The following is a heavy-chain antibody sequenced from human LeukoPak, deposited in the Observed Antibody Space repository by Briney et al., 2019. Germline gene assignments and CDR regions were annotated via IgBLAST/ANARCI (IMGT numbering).Heavy chain of an antibody. D-gene: IGHD2-2*01. CDR2: ISSSSSTI. CDR1: GFNFSDYY. CDR3: ARDIVVVPAIYYYYYGMDV. J-gene: IGHJ6*02. Sequence: GGSLRLSCAASGFNFSDYYMSWIRRAPGKGLEWVSYISSSSSTIYYADSVKGRFTISRDNAKNSLYLQMNSLRAEDTAVYYCARDIVVVPAIYYYYYGMDVWGQGTTVTVSS. V-gene: IGHV3-11*04.